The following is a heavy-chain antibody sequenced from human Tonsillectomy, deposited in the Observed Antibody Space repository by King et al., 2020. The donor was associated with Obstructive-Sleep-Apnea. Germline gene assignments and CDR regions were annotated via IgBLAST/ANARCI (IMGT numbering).Heavy chain of an antibody. D-gene: IGHD2-2*02. Sequence: VQLVESGGGLVKPGGSLRLSCEVSGFTFSDAWMSWVRQAPGKGLEWVGRIKSKIGGGTTDYAGPVKGRFTISRDDSQNTVYLQMNSLKTEDTAVYFCAHIILVPAALHHWGQGTLVTDSS. CDR3: AHIILVPAALHH. J-gene: IGHJ5*02. CDR1: GFTFSDAW. V-gene: IGHV3-15*01. CDR2: IKSKIGGGTT.